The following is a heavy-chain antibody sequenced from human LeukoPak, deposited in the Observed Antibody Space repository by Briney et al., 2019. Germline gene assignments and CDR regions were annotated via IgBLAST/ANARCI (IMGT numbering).Heavy chain of an antibody. CDR3: LAAAGTIC. Sequence: PGGSLRLSCAASGFTFSSYWMHWVRQAPGKGLVWVSRVNNDGSTTNYADSVKGRFTISRDNTKNTLYLQMNSLRAEDTAVYFCLAAAGTICWGQGTLVTVSS. CDR2: VNNDGSTT. CDR1: GFTFSSYW. V-gene: IGHV3-74*01. D-gene: IGHD6-13*01. J-gene: IGHJ4*02.